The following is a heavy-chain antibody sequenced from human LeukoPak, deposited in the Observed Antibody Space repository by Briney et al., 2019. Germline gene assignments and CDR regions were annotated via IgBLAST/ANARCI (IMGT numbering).Heavy chain of an antibody. D-gene: IGHD1-26*01. CDR2: IKSDGSST. CDR1: GFTFSSYW. J-gene: IGHJ4*02. Sequence: GGSLRLSCATSGFTFSSYWMHWVRQAPGKGLVWVSRIKSDGSSTSYADSVKGRFTISRDNAKNTLYLQMNSLRAEDTAVYYCTRDRGGSYDFDYWGQGTLVTVSS. V-gene: IGHV3-74*01. CDR3: TRDRGGSYDFDY.